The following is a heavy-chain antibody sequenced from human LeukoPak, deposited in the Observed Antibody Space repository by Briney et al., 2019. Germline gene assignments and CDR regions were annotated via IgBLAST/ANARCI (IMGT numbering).Heavy chain of an antibody. V-gene: IGHV6-1*01. Sequence: SQTLSLTCAISGDSVSSNSAAWNWIRQSPSRGLEWLGRTYYRSKWYNDYAVSVKSRITINPDTSKNQFSLQLNSVTPEDTAVYYCARRCEGDDTCYMYYLDSWGQGTLVTVSS. CDR3: ARRCEGDDTCYMYYLDS. CDR1: GDSVSSNSAA. J-gene: IGHJ4*02. D-gene: IGHD2-15*01. CDR2: TYYRSKWYN.